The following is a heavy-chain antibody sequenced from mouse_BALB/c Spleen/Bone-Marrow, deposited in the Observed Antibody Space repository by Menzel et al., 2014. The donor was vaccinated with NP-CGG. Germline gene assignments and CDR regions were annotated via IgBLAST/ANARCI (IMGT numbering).Heavy chain of an antibody. Sequence: VQLKQSGPSLVKPSQTLSLTCSVTGDSITSGYWNRIRKFPGNKLEYMGYISYSGNTYYNPSLESRISITRDTSKNQYFLQLNSVTTEDTATYYCATYDGYCFDYWGQGTTLTVSS. CDR3: ATYDGYCFDY. CDR1: GDSITSGY. D-gene: IGHD2-3*01. V-gene: IGHV3-8*02. CDR2: ISYSGNT. J-gene: IGHJ2*01.